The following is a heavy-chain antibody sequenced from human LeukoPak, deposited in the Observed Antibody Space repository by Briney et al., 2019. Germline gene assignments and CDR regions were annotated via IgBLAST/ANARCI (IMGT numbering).Heavy chain of an antibody. D-gene: IGHD3-10*01. Sequence: GEPLTLPCAASGFTLKIHWVHGVRQGPGEGVVGFSRIKGEGSETSDADSVKGRFIISRDNAKTTLYLQMNSLRAEDTAVYFCARDVVLGSGSLDYWGQGVMVTVSS. CDR3: ARDVVLGSGSLDY. J-gene: IGHJ4*02. CDR2: IKGEGSET. V-gene: IGHV3-74*01. CDR1: GFTLKIHW.